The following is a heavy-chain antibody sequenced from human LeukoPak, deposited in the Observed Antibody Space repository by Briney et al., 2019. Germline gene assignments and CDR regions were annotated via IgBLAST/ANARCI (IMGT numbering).Heavy chain of an antibody. J-gene: IGHJ4*02. V-gene: IGHV3-21*01. CDR3: ASSWSYGSGSYYSFDY. D-gene: IGHD3-10*01. CDR2: ISSSSSYI. Sequence: GGSLRLSCAASGFTFSSYSMNWVRQAPGKGLEWVSSISSSSSYIYYADSVKGRFTISRDNSKNTLYLQMNSLRAEDTAVYYCASSWSYGSGSYYSFDYWGQGTPATVSS. CDR1: GFTFSSYS.